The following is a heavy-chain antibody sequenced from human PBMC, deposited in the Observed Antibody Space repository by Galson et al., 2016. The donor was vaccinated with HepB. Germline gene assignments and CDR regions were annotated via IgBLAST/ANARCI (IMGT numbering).Heavy chain of an antibody. D-gene: IGHD2-8*02. V-gene: IGHV6-1*01. CDR2: TYYRSRWQN. CDR3: ARSYLLVRGFGW. CDR1: GDSVFNNNAG. J-gene: IGHJ4*02. Sequence: CAISGDSVFNNNAGWNWIRQSPSRGLEWLGRTYYRSRWQNDYAESVKNRITINPDTSKNQISLQLNSVTPEDTAVYFCARSYLLVRGFGWWGQGALVTVSS.